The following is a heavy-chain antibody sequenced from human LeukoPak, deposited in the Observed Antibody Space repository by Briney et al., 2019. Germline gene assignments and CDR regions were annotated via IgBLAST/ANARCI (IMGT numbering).Heavy chain of an antibody. Sequence: GESLKISCKGSGYSFTSYWIAWVRQMPGKGLEWMGIIYPGGSDARYSPSFQGQVAISADKSISTAYLQWSSLKASDTAMYYCARRYTTSSAGDYWGQGTLVTVSS. D-gene: IGHD6-6*01. CDR3: ARRYTTSSAGDY. CDR2: IYPGGSDA. CDR1: GYSFTSYW. J-gene: IGHJ4*02. V-gene: IGHV5-51*01.